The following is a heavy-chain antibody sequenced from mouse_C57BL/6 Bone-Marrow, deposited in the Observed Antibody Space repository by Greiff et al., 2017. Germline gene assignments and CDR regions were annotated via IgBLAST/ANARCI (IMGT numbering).Heavy chain of an antibody. Sequence: DVMLVESGGGLVQPGESLKLSCESNEYEFPSHDMSWVRKTPEKRLELVAAINRDGGSTYYPDTMERRFIISRDNTKKTLYLQMSSLRSEDTALYYGARHHYYGSWGYFDVWGTGTTVTVSS. CDR2: INRDGGST. CDR3: ARHHYYGSWGYFDV. CDR1: EYEFPSHD. J-gene: IGHJ1*03. V-gene: IGHV5-2*01. D-gene: IGHD1-1*01.